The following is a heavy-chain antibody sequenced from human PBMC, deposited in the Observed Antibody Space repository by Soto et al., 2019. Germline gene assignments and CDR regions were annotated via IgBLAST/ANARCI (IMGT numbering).Heavy chain of an antibody. V-gene: IGHV4-59*08. CDR1: GGSISSYY. Sequence: SETLSLTCTVSGGSISSYYWSWIRQPPGKGLEWIGYIYYSGSTNYNPSLNSRVTISVDTSKNQFSLKLSSVTAADTAVYYCARFNWYFDLWGRGTPVTVSS. CDR3: ARFNWYFDL. J-gene: IGHJ2*01. CDR2: IYYSGST.